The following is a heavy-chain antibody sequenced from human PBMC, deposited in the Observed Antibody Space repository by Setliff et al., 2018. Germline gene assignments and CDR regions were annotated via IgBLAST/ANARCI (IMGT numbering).Heavy chain of an antibody. V-gene: IGHV4-39*01. D-gene: IGHD1-26*01. CDR2: TYYSGDT. CDR1: GGSLRSNF. Sequence: SETLSLTCTVSGGSLRSNFWGWIRQPPGKGLEWIGSTYYSGDTSYNPSLKSRVTMSVDMSRNQFSLKLSSVTAADTAPYYCARSPSSGAYWNPRPFYSDYWARGTLVTVSS. J-gene: IGHJ4*02. CDR3: ARSPSSGAYWNPRPFYSDY.